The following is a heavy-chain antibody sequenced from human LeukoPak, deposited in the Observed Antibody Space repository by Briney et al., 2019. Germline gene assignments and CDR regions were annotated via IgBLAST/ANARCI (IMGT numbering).Heavy chain of an antibody. V-gene: IGHV4-34*01. CDR3: ARGRTAPPLLWFGDQSPNRCSYFDY. D-gene: IGHD3-10*01. J-gene: IGHJ4*02. Sequence: SETLSLTCAAYGGSFSGYYWSWIRQPPGKGLEWIGEINHSGSTNYNPSLKSRVTISVDTSKNKFSLKLSSVTAADTAVYYCARGRTAPPLLWFGDQSPNRCSYFDYWGQGTLVTVSS. CDR2: INHSGST. CDR1: GGSFSGYY.